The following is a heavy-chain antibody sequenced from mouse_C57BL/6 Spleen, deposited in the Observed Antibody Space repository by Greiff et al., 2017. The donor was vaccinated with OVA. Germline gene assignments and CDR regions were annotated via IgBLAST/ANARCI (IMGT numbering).Heavy chain of an antibody. CDR3: AREGGFITTVVATGDWYFDV. D-gene: IGHD1-1*01. V-gene: IGHV1-64*01. CDR1: GYTFTSYW. CDR2: IHPNSGST. Sequence: VQLQQPGAELVKPGASVKLSCKASGYTFTSYWMHWVKQTPGQGLEWIGMIHPNSGSTNYNEKFKSKATLTVDKSSSTASMQLSSLTSEDSAVYYCAREGGFITTVVATGDWYFDVWGTGTTVTVSS. J-gene: IGHJ1*03.